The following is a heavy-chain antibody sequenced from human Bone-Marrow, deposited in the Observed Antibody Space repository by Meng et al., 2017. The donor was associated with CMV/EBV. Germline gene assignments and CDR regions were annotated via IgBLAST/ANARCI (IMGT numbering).Heavy chain of an antibody. D-gene: IGHD2-2*01. CDR2: IIPIFGTA. J-gene: IGHJ6*02. CDR1: GGTFSSYA. CDR3: ARDIVVVPAAIWGYYYYGMDV. Sequence: SVKVSCKASGGTFSSYATSWVRQAPGQGLEWMGGIIPIFGTANYAQKFQGRVTITTDESTSTAYMELSSLRSEDTAVYYCARDIVVVPAAIWGYYYYGMDVWGQGTTVTVSS. V-gene: IGHV1-69*05.